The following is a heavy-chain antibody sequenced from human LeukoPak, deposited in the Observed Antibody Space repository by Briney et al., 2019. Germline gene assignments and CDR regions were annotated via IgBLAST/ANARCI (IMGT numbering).Heavy chain of an antibody. CDR1: GGSISSGSYY. J-gene: IGHJ4*02. Sequence: PSETLSLTCTVSGGSISSGSYYWSWIRQPAGKGLEWIGRIYTSGSTNYNPSLKSRVTISVDTSKNQFSLKLSSVTAADTAVYYCAREGYGSGNDYWGQGTLVTVSS. CDR3: AREGYGSGNDY. D-gene: IGHD3-10*01. CDR2: IYTSGST. V-gene: IGHV4-61*02.